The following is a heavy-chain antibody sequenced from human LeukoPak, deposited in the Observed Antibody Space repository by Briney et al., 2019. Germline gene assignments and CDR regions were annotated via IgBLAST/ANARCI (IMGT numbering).Heavy chain of an antibody. CDR3: ARQGYYGSGSYYTDAFDI. V-gene: IGHV5-51*01. Sequence: PGESLKISCKGSGYSFTSYWIGWVRQMPGKGLEWMGIIYPGDSDTRYSPSFQGQVTISADKSISTAYLQWSSLKASDTAMYYCARQGYYGSGSYYTDAFDIWGQGTMVTVSS. D-gene: IGHD3-10*01. J-gene: IGHJ3*02. CDR2: IYPGDSDT. CDR1: GYSFTSYW.